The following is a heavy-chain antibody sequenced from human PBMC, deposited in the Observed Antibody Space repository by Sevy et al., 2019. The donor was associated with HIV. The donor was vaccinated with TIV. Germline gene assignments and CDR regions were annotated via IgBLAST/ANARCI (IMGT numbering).Heavy chain of an antibody. CDR2: SLHSGST. CDR3: ALGLYLDY. CDR1: GYSISSGYY. J-gene: IGHJ4*02. V-gene: IGHV4-38-2*02. Sequence: SETLSLTCTVSGYSISSGYYWGWIRQPPGKGLEGIGSSLHSGSTYCNPSLESRVTISVDTSKNQFSLKMSSVTAADTAVYYCALGLYLDYWGQGILVTVSS. D-gene: IGHD7-27*01.